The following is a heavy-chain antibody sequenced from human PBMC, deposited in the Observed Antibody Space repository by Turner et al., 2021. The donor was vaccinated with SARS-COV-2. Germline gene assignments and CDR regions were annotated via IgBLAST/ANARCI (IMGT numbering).Heavy chain of an antibody. V-gene: IGHV1-24*01. CDR1: GYTLTELS. CDR3: ATGYAYCGGDCSIYF. D-gene: IGHD2-21*02. J-gene: IGHJ4*02. Sequence: QVQLVQSGAEVNKPGASVKVSCKVSGYTLTELSMHWVRQAPGKGLEWMGGFDPEDAETVYAQKYQGRVTMTEDTSTDTAYMELSSLRSEDTAVYYCATGYAYCGGDCSIYFWGQGTLVTVSS. CDR2: FDPEDAET.